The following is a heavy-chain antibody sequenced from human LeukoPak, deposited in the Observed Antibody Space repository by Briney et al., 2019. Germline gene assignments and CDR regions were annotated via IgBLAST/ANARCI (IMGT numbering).Heavy chain of an antibody. D-gene: IGHD1-14*01. CDR1: GGSISGCY. CDR2: IYYTGNT. J-gene: IGHJ6*04. V-gene: IGHV4-59*12. Sequence: KPSETLSLTCSVSGGSISGCYWYWVRQPPGKGLEWIGYIYYTGNTNYNPSLASRVTISMDTSRNQSSLRLRSVTAADTAVYYCVRSHHGGVWGKGTTVTVSS. CDR3: VRSHHGGV.